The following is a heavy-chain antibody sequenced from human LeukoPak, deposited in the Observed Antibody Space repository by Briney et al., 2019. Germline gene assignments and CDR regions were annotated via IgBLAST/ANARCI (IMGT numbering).Heavy chain of an antibody. V-gene: IGHV4-39*07. CDR1: GGSISSSSYY. J-gene: IGHJ4*02. Sequence: SETLSLTCTVSGGSISSSSYYWGWIRQPPGKGLEWIGSIYYSGSTYYNPSLKSRVTISVDTSKNQFSLKLSSVTAADTAVYYCAREGLYYDFWSGYYVDYFDYWGQGTLVTVSS. CDR2: IYYSGST. CDR3: AREGLYYDFWSGYYVDYFDY. D-gene: IGHD3-3*01.